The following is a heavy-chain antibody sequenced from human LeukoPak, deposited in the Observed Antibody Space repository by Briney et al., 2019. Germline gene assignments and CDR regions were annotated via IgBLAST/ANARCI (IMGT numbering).Heavy chain of an antibody. Sequence: ASVKVSCKASGYTFTGYYMHWVRQAPGQGLEWMGWINPNSGGTNYAQKFQGRVTMTRDTSISTAYVELSSLRSEDTAVYYCAGPLSSGNFDYWGQGTLVTVSS. V-gene: IGHV1-2*02. CDR3: AGPLSSGNFDY. CDR1: GYTFTGYY. CDR2: INPNSGGT. J-gene: IGHJ4*02.